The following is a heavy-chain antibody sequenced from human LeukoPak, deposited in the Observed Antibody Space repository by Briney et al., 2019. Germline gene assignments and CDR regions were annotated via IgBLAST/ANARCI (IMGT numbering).Heavy chain of an antibody. CDR1: GGSISSSSYY. D-gene: IGHD1-14*01. CDR2: IYYSGSS. V-gene: IGHV4-39*07. J-gene: IGHJ6*03. CDR3: AREITWHMDV. Sequence: SETLSLTCTVSGGSISSSSYYWCWIRQPPGEGLEWIGGIYYSGSSYYNPSLKSRVTISVDTSKNQFSLKLSSVTAADTAAYYCAREITWHMDVWGKGTTVTVSS.